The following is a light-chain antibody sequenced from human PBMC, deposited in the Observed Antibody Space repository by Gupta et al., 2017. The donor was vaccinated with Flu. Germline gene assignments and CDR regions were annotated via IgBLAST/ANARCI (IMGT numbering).Light chain of an antibody. V-gene: IGKV1-12*01. J-gene: IGKJ2*01. CDR1: QNVNEG. CDR3: RHRENWPPT. Sequence: DIQMTQSPSSVSACVGDRVTITCRASQNVNEGVACYQQKPGRAPKWLIYAASRVEGGVPSRFSGSRSGTHFSLPISSRQPEDFATYYCRHRENWPPTFDQGTKLEIK. CDR2: AAS.